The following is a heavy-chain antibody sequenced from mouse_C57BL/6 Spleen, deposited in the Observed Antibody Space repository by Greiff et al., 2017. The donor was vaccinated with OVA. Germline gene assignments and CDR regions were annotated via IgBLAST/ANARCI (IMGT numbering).Heavy chain of an antibody. D-gene: IGHD2-4*01. CDR3: ARGNYDYEIDY. CDR1: GYAFSSSW. J-gene: IGHJ2*01. CDR2: IYPGDGDT. Sequence: QVQLQQSGPELVKPGASVKISCKASGYAFSSSWMNWVKQRPGKGLEWIGRIYPGDGDTNYNGKFKGKATLTADKSSSTAYMQLSSLTSEDSAVYFCARGNYDYEIDYWGQGTTLTVSS. V-gene: IGHV1-82*01.